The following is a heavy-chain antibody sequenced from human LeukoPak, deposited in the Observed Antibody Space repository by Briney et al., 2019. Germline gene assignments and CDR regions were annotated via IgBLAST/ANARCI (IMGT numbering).Heavy chain of an antibody. CDR3: AKRSTENAFDI. J-gene: IGHJ3*02. CDR1: GFTFRSYD. CDR2: ISGSGTST. V-gene: IGHV3-23*01. Sequence: GGSLRLSCAASGFTFRSYDMNWVRQPPGKGLEWVSVISGSGTSTYCADSVKGRFTISRDNSKNTLYLQMNSLRAEDTAVYYCAKRSTENAFDIWGQGTMVTLSS.